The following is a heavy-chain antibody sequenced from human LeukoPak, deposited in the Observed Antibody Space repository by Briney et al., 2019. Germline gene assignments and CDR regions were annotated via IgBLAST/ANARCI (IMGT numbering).Heavy chain of an antibody. CDR1: GVSISSYY. V-gene: IGHV4-59*08. Sequence: SETLSLTCTVSGVSISSYYWSWIRQPPGKGLEWIGYIYYSGSTNYNPSLKSRVTISVDTSKNQFSLKLSSVTAADTAVYYCARQRGSYGDFDYWGQGTLVTVSS. J-gene: IGHJ4*02. CDR2: IYYSGST. CDR3: ARQRGSYGDFDY. D-gene: IGHD1-26*01.